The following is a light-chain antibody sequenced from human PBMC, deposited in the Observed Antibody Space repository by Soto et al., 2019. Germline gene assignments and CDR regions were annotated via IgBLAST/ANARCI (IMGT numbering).Light chain of an antibody. J-gene: IGLJ1*01. CDR2: EVS. CDR1: SSDVGNYNR. CDR3: CSYAGSDTFV. Sequence: QSVLTQPASVSGSPGQSITISCTGTSSDVGNYNRVSWYQLHPGKAPKLMIYEVSKRPSGVSNRFSDSKSGNTASLTISGLQAEDEADYYCCSYAGSDTFVFGTGTKVTVL. V-gene: IGLV2-23*02.